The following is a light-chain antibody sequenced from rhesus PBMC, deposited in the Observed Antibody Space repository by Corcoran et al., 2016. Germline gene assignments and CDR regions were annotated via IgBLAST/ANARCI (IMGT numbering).Light chain of an antibody. CDR2: DVS. V-gene: IGKV3-42*03. J-gene: IGKJ4*01. CDR3: QQYSDWPLT. CDR1: QTVSSN. Sequence: EIVMTQSPATLSLSPGERATLSCRASQTVSSNLAWYQQKPGKAPSLLIYDVSRRAPGIPDRFSGRGAGTDFTVTISILEPEDFAVYYCQQYSDWPLTFGGGTKVEI.